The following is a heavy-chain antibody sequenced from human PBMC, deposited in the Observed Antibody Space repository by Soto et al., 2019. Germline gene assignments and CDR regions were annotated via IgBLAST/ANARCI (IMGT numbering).Heavy chain of an antibody. CDR2: IIPIFVKP. V-gene: IGHV1-69*01. Sequence: VQLVQSGAEVKKPGSSVKVSCKTSGGAFGSYAISWVRQAPGQGLEWMGGIIPIFVKPNYAQKFQDRVTITADEDTSTAYMELRSLRSDDTAVYYCAREKIEYRSQISWFDPWGQGTLVTVSS. J-gene: IGHJ5*02. CDR3: AREKIEYRSQISWFDP. CDR1: GGAFGSYA. D-gene: IGHD2-2*02.